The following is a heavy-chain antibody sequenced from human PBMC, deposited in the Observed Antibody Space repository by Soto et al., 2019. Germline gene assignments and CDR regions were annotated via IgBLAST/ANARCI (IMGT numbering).Heavy chain of an antibody. CDR2: IYYSGST. Sequence: SETLSLTCTVSGGSISSYDYYWSWIRQPPGKGLECIGYIYYSGSTYYNPSLKSRVTISVDTSKNQFSLKLSSVTAADTAVYYCARTLRRGPPFDYRGQGTLVPVSS. D-gene: IGHD3-10*01. J-gene: IGHJ4*02. V-gene: IGHV4-30-4*01. CDR1: GGSISSYDYY. CDR3: ARTLRRGPPFDY.